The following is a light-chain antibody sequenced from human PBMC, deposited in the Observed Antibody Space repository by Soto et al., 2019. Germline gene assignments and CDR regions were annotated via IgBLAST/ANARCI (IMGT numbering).Light chain of an antibody. J-gene: IGKJ4*01. CDR3: QQYASSPLT. V-gene: IGKV3-20*01. Sequence: EIVLTQSPGTLSLSPGERVTLSCRASQSVGRDYLAWYQQKPGQAPRHLIYGASSRATGIPDRFSGSGSGTDFTLTISRLEPEDFAEFYCQQYASSPLTFGGGTKVEIK. CDR1: QSVGRDY. CDR2: GAS.